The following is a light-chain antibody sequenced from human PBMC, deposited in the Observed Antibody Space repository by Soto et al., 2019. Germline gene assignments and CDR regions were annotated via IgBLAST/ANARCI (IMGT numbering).Light chain of an antibody. J-gene: IGLJ1*01. CDR1: SSDVGGYNY. V-gene: IGLV2-14*01. Sequence: QSVLTQPAPLSGSPGQSITLSCTGTSSDVGGYNYVSWYQQHPGKAPKLMIYEVSNRPSGVSNRFSGSKSGNTASLTISGLQAEDEADYYCSSYTSSSTFYVFGTGTKVTVL. CDR3: SSYTSSSTFYV. CDR2: EVS.